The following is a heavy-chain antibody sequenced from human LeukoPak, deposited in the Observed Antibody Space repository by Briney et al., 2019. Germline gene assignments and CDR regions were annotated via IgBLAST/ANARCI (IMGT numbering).Heavy chain of an antibody. CDR3: ARAGSWRSNWFGP. CDR1: GGSISSGGYS. J-gene: IGHJ5*02. V-gene: IGHV4-30-2*01. CDR2: IYHSGST. D-gene: IGHD3-10*01. Sequence: SETLSLTCAVSGGSISSGGYSWSWIRQPPGKGLEWIGYIYHSGSTYYNPSLKSRVTISVDRSKNQFSLKLSSVTAADTAVYYCARAGSWRSNWFGPWGQGTLVTVSS.